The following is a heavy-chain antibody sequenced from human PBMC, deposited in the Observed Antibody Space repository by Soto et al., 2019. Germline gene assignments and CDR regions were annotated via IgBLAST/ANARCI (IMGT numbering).Heavy chain of an antibody. Sequence: GGSLRLSCAASGFTFSSYAMNWVRQAPGKGLEWVSSVSANVRNTYYADSVKGRFTVSRDKSKNALFLQLDSLRVEDTAIYYCAKDLSSLGWLALGAPFDSSDPGTXVTVSS. J-gene: IGHJ4*02. CDR2: VSANVRNT. D-gene: IGHD5-12*01. CDR3: AKDLSSLGWLALGAPFDS. CDR1: GFTFSSYA. V-gene: IGHV3-23*01.